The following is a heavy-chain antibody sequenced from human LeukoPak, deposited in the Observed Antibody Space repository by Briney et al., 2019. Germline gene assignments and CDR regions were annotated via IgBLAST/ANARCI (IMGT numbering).Heavy chain of an antibody. D-gene: IGHD3-22*01. CDR2: TYYSGST. V-gene: IGHV4-39*07. J-gene: IGHJ4*02. CDR3: ARVSPYYYDSSGYAFDY. CDR1: GGSISSSSYY. Sequence: PSETLSLTCTVSGGSISSSSYYWGWIRQPPGKGLEWIGSTYYSGSTYYNPSLKSRVTISVDTSKNQFSLKLSSVTAADTAVYYCARVSPYYYDSSGYAFDYWGRGTLVTVSS.